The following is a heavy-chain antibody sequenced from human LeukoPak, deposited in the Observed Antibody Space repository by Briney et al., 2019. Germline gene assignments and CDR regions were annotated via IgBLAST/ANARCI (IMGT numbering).Heavy chain of an antibody. CDR2: ISSSSSYI. CDR1: GFTFSSYS. D-gene: IGHD1-26*01. J-gene: IGHJ3*02. V-gene: IGHV3-21*01. CDR3: ARVRRTGSAYDAFDI. Sequence: GGSLRLSCAASGFTFSSYSMNWVRQAPGKGLEWVSSISSSSSYIYYADSVKGRFTISRDNAKNSLYLQMNSLRAEDTAVYYCARVRRTGSAYDAFDIWGQGTMVTVSS.